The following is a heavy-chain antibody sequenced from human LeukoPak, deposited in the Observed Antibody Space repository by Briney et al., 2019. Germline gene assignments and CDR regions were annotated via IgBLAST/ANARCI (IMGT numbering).Heavy chain of an antibody. Sequence: ASVKVSCKASGYTFTSYDINWVRQATGQGLEWMGWMNPNSGNTGYAQKFQGRVTMTRNTSISTAYMELSSLRSEDTALYYCARENLAMVRGVRKGFDPWGQGTLVTVSS. CDR2: MNPNSGNT. D-gene: IGHD3-10*01. CDR3: ARENLAMVRGVRKGFDP. J-gene: IGHJ5*02. V-gene: IGHV1-8*01. CDR1: GYTFTSYD.